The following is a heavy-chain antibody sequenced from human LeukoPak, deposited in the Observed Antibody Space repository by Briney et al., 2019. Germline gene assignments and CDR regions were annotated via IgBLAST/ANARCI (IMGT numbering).Heavy chain of an antibody. CDR2: IYYSGST. Sequence: SETLSLTCPVSGGSLINYYWNWIRQPPGKGLEWIGYIYYSGSTIYNPSLKSRVTISVDTSKNQFSLAVSSVTAADTAVYFCAKRLGSWSGFDIWGQGTVVTVSS. D-gene: IGHD3-10*01. V-gene: IGHV4-59*01. CDR3: AKRLGSWSGFDI. CDR1: GGSLINYY. J-gene: IGHJ3*02.